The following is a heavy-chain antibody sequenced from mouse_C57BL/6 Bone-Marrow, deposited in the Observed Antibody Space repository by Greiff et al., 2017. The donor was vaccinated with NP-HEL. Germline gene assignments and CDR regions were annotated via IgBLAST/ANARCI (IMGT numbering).Heavy chain of an antibody. J-gene: IGHJ4*01. Sequence: QVHVKQSGAELARPGASVKMSCKASGYTFTSYTMHWVKQRPGQGLEWIGYINPSSGYTKYNQKFKDKATLTADKSSSTAYMQLSSLTSEDSAVYYCARGGYPMDYWGQGTSVTVSS. CDR3: ARGGYPMDY. CDR1: GYTFTSYT. V-gene: IGHV1-4*01. CDR2: INPSSGYT.